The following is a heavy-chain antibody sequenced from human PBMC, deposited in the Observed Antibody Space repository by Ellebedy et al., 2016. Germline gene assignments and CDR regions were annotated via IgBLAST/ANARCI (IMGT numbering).Heavy chain of an antibody. Sequence: GESLKISXAASGFTFSSYAMHWVRQAPGKGLEWVAVISYDGSNKYYADSVKGRFTISRDNSKNTLYLQMNSLRAEDTAVYYCARAVVEWIQPYNWFDPWGQGTLVTVSS. CDR1: GFTFSSYA. J-gene: IGHJ5*02. D-gene: IGHD5-18*01. V-gene: IGHV3-30-3*01. CDR3: ARAVVEWIQPYNWFDP. CDR2: ISYDGSNK.